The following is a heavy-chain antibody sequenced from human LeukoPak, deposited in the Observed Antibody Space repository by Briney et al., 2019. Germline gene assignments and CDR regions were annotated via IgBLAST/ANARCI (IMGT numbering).Heavy chain of an antibody. CDR1: GYTFTTYH. CDR2: INPHSGGT. J-gene: IGHJ4*02. Sequence: GSVNVSCKASGYTFTTYHIQWVRPAPGQGLEWMGWINPHSGGTNYAQNFQGRVTMTWDTSITTAYMELSSLRSDDTAIYYCARGDVFYDYWGQGTLVSVSS. CDR3: ARGDVFYDY. V-gene: IGHV1-2*02. D-gene: IGHD2/OR15-2a*01.